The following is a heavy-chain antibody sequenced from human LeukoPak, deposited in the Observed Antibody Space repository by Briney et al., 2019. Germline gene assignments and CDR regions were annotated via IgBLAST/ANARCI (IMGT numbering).Heavy chain of an antibody. V-gene: IGHV3-48*03. CDR3: AKGNIAAAANFDY. CDR2: ISSSGNTI. D-gene: IGHD6-13*01. CDR1: GFTFNNYE. J-gene: IGHJ4*02. Sequence: PGGSLRLSCAASGFTFNNYEMNWVRQAPGKGLEWVSYISSSGNTIYYADSVKGRFTISRDSSKNTLYLQMNSLRAEDTAVYYCAKGNIAAAANFDYWGQGTLVTVSS.